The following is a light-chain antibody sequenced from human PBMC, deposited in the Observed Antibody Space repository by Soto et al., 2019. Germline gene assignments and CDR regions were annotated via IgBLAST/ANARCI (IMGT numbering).Light chain of an antibody. V-gene: IGLV1-51*01. CDR3: GTWDSSRSPRVV. CDR1: SSNIGSNF. CDR2: DNN. Sequence: QSVLTQPPSVSAAPGQKVTISCSGSSSNIGSNFVSWYQQLPGAAPRLLIHDNNKRPSGIPDRFSGSKSGTSATLGITGLQTGDEADYYCGTWDSSRSPRVVFGGGTKLTVL. J-gene: IGLJ2*01.